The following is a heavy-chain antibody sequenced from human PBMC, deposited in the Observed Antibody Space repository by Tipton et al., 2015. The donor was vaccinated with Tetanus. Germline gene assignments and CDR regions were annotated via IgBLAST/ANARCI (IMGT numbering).Heavy chain of an antibody. CDR3: ASRGGEGQGAAGSSGWYEYYFDY. CDR2: ISYDGSNK. Sequence: SLRLSCAASGFTFSSYGMHWVRQAPGKGLEWVAVISYDGSNKYYADSVKGRFTISRDNSKNTLYLQMNSLRAEDTAVYYCASRGGEGQGAAGSSGWYEYYFDYWGQGTLVTVSS. D-gene: IGHD6-19*01. CDR1: GFTFSSYG. J-gene: IGHJ4*02. V-gene: IGHV3-30*03.